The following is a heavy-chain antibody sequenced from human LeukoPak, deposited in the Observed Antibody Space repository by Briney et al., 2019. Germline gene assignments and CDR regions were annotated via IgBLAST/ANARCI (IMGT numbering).Heavy chain of an antibody. CDR3: ARALVVSWYQQLIGASRRDAFDI. CDR1: GFTFTAYY. J-gene: IGHJ3*02. Sequence: AASVKVSCKASGFTFTAYYMHWVRQAPGQGLEWMGWINPNSGGTNYAQKFQGRVTMTRDTSISTAYMELSRLRSDDTAVYYCARALVVSWYQQLIGASRRDAFDIWGQGTMVTVSS. V-gene: IGHV1-2*02. D-gene: IGHD2-2*01. CDR2: INPNSGGT.